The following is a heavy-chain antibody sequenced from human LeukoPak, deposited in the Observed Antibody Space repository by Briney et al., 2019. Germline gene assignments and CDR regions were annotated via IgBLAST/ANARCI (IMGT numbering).Heavy chain of an antibody. CDR2: VSGSGSHT. Sequence: GGSLRLSCAASGFTFSSYAMSWVRQAPGKGLEWVSSVSGSGSHTYYADSVKGRFTISRDNSKNTLYLQMDSLRAEDAAVYYCEKDDRGYDCYFDYWGQGALVTVSS. D-gene: IGHD5-12*01. J-gene: IGHJ4*02. CDR3: EKDDRGYDCYFDY. CDR1: GFTFSSYA. V-gene: IGHV3-23*01.